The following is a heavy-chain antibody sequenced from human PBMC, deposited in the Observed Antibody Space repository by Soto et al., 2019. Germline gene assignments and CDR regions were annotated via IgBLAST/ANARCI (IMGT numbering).Heavy chain of an antibody. V-gene: IGHV1-46*01. CDR1: GYTFTSYY. D-gene: IGHD4-17*01. CDR3: ARAQMTTYQPFDP. Sequence: QVQLVQSGAEVKKPGASVKVSCKASGYTFTSYYMHWVRQAPGQGLEWMGIINPSGGSTSYAQKFQGRVTMTRDTSTSTVYMELSSLRSEDTAVYDCARAQMTTYQPFDPWGQGTLVTVSS. CDR2: INPSGGST. J-gene: IGHJ5*02.